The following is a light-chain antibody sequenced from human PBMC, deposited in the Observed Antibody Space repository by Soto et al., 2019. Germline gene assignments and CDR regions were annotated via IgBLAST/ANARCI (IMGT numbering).Light chain of an antibody. CDR3: GTWESSLSVVV. Sequence: QSVLTQPPSVSAAPGQKITISCSGSSSNIETNFVSWYQQLPGTAPKLLIYDNDKRPPGIPDRFSGSKSGTSATLFITGLXXXXEADYYCGTWESSLSVVVFGGGIQLTVL. J-gene: IGLJ2*01. CDR1: SSNIETNF. CDR2: DND. V-gene: IGLV1-51*01.